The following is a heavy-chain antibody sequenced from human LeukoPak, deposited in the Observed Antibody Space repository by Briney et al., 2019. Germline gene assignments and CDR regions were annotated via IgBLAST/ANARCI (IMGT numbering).Heavy chain of an antibody. CDR2: IIPIFGTA. D-gene: IGHD6-6*01. Sequence: SVKVSCKASGGTFSSYAISWVRQAPGQGLEWMGGIIPIFGTANYAQKFQGRVTITADESTSTAYMELSSLRSEDTAVYYYARGRGPYSSSSDLWYWGQGTLVTVSS. J-gene: IGHJ4*02. CDR3: ARGRGPYSSSSDLWY. CDR1: GGTFSSYA. V-gene: IGHV1-69*13.